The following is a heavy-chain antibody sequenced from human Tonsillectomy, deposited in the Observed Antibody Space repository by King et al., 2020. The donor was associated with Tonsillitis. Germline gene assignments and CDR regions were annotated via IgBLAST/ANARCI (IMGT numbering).Heavy chain of an antibody. J-gene: IGHJ6*02. CDR1: GFTFSSYA. CDR2: IYRGDSSK. Sequence: VQLVESGGGLVQPGGSLRLSCAASGFTFSSYAMSWVRQAPGKGLEGVSVIYRGDSSKNYADSVKGRFTISRDNSKKTLYLQMNSLRAEDTAVYYCAKLGPMIYYYGMDVWGQGTTVTVSS. V-gene: IGHV3-23*03. CDR3: AKLGPMIYYYGMDV. D-gene: IGHD3-22*01.